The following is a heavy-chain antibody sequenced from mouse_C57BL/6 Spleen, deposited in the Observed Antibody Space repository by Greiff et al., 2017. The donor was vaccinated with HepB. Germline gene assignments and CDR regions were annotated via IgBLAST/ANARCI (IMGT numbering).Heavy chain of an antibody. Sequence: VKLMESGPGLVQPSQSLSITCTVSGFSLTSYGVHWVRQSPGKGLEWLGVIWSGGSTDYNAAFISRLSISKDNSKSQVFFKMNSLQADDTAIYYCARNGIYYGYDGPSMGYWGQGTSVTVSS. J-gene: IGHJ4*01. CDR3: ARNGIYYGYDGPSMGY. CDR1: GFSLTSYG. V-gene: IGHV2-2*01. D-gene: IGHD2-2*01. CDR2: IWSGGST.